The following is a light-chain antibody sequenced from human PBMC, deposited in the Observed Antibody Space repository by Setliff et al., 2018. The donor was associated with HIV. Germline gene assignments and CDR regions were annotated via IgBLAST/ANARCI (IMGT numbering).Light chain of an antibody. CDR1: SSDVGGYDY. J-gene: IGLJ1*01. CDR2: DVT. CDR3: CSYAGTKNFG. Sequence: QSALAQPRSVSGSPGQSVTISCSGTSSDVGGYDYVSWYQQHPGKAPKLIIYDVTKRPAGVPDRFSGSKSGNTASLTISGRQGDDEADYYCCSYAGTKNFGFGIGTKVTV. V-gene: IGLV2-11*01.